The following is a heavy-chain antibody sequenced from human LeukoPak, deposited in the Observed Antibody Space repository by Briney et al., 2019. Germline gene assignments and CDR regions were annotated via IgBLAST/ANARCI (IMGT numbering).Heavy chain of an antibody. CDR2: IYYSGRT. D-gene: IGHD5-24*01. CDR1: CSSISRHY. V-gene: IGHV4-59*11. Sequence: PSEALDLPCTIACSSISRHYWSLIRQPPGKGLDWSGYIYYSGRTNSHPSLKSRVTISVATYKTQCSLKLSYVTAADTAVYQCATVVAEMATTSWYFDLWGRGTLVTVSS. CDR3: ATVVAEMATTSWYFDL. J-gene: IGHJ2*01.